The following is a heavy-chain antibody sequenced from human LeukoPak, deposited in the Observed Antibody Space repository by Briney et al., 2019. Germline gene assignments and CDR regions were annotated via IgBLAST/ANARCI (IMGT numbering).Heavy chain of an antibody. CDR3: AKEYAQITILNWFDP. V-gene: IGHV3-23*01. Sequence: PGGSLRLSCAASGFTFSSYAMSWVRQAPGKGLEWVSAISGSGGSTYYADSVKGRFTISRDNSKNALYLQMNSLRAEDTAVYYCAKEYAQITILNWFDPWGQGTLVTVSS. CDR1: GFTFSSYA. D-gene: IGHD3-3*01. CDR2: ISGSGGST. J-gene: IGHJ5*02.